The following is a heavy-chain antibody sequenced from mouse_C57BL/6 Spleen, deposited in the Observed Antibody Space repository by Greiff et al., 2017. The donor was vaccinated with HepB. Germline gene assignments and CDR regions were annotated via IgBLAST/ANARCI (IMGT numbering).Heavy chain of an antibody. CDR1: GYTFTSYG. CDR3: ARYSKGAMDY. CDR2: IYPRSGNT. J-gene: IGHJ4*01. D-gene: IGHD2-5*01. Sequence: QVQLKESGAELARPGASVKLSCKASGYTFTSYGISWVKQRTGQGLEWIGEIYPRSGNTYYNEKFKGKATLTADKSSSTAYMELRSLTSEDSAVYFCARYSKGAMDYWGQGTSVTVSS. V-gene: IGHV1-81*01.